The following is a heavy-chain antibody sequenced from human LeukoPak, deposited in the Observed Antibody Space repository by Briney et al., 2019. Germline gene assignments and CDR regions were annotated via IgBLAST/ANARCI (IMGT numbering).Heavy chain of an antibody. CDR3: ARTRPITADPYYYDSSGYYPL. Sequence: ASVKVSCKASGGTFSSYAISWVRQAPGQGLEWMGWISAYNGNTNYAQKLQGRVTMTTDTSTSTAYMELRSLRSDDTAVYYCARTRPITADPYYYDSSGYYPLWGQGTLVTVSS. D-gene: IGHD3-22*01. V-gene: IGHV1-18*01. J-gene: IGHJ4*02. CDR2: ISAYNGNT. CDR1: GGTFSSYA.